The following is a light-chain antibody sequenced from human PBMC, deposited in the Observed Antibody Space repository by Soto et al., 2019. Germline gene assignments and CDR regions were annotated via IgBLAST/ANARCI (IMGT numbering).Light chain of an antibody. CDR2: GAS. J-gene: IGKJ4*01. CDR3: QQYNNSPPT. Sequence: EIVMTQSPATLSVSPGERATLSCRASQSVSSNLAWYQQKPGQAPRLLIYGASTRATGIPARFSGSGSGTEFTLTISILQSEDFAVYYCQQYNNSPPTFGGGTKVEIK. CDR1: QSVSSN. V-gene: IGKV3-15*01.